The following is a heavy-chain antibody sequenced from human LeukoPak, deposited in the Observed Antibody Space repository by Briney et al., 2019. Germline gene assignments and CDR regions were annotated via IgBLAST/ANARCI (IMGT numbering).Heavy chain of an antibody. J-gene: IGHJ4*02. D-gene: IGHD6-13*01. CDR1: GFTFSSYA. V-gene: IGHV3-74*01. Sequence: GGSLRLSCAASGFTFSSYAMSWVRQAPGKGLVWVSRINSDGSNTSYADSVKGRFTISRDNAKNTLYLQMNSLRAEDTAVYYCARLFAAAGRDYWGQGALVTVSS. CDR2: INSDGSNT. CDR3: ARLFAAAGRDY.